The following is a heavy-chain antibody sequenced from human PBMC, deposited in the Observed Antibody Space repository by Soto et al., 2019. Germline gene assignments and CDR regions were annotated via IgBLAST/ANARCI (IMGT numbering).Heavy chain of an antibody. CDR2: ISYDGSNK. CDR1: GFTFSSYG. CDR3: AINQHYSSGWYV. V-gene: IGHV3-30*03. Sequence: QVQLVESGGGVVQPGRSLRLSCAASGFTFSSYGMHWVRQAPGKGLEWVAVISYDGSNKYYADSVKGRFTISRDNSKNTLYLQMNSLRAEDTAVYYCAINQHYSSGWYVWGQGTLVTVSS. J-gene: IGHJ4*02. D-gene: IGHD6-19*01.